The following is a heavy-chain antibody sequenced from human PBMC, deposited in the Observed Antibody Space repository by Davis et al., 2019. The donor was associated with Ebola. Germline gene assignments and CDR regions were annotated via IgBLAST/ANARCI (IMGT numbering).Heavy chain of an antibody. V-gene: IGHV1-18*01. D-gene: IGHD6-19*01. CDR1: GYTFTSYG. J-gene: IGHJ4*02. Sequence: AASVKVSCKASGYTFTSYGISWVRQAPGQGLEWMGWISAYNGNTNYAQKLQGRVTMTTDTSTRTAYMELRSLRSDDTAVYYCARGGDGVAVAGTSLSLGYWGQGTLVTVSS. CDR3: ARGGDGVAVAGTSLSLGY. CDR2: ISAYNGNT.